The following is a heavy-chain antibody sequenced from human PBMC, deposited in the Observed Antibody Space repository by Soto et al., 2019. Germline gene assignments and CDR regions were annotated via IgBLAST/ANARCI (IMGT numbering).Heavy chain of an antibody. CDR3: ARGLPLAADY. J-gene: IGHJ4*02. CDR1: GYSVTSYW. CDR2: INPGNGNT. Sequence: PGESLKISCKGSGYSVTSYWIGWVRQAPGKRLEWMGWINPGNGNTKYSQKFQDRVTITRDTSTSTAYMELSSLRSEDTAVYYCARGLPLAADYWGQGTLVTVSS. V-gene: IGHV1-3*01.